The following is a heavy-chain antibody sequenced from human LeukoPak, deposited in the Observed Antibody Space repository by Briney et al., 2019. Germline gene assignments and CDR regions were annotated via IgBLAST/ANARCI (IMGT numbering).Heavy chain of an antibody. J-gene: IGHJ6*04. CDR2: IYYSGST. CDR3: AYPRYQLSRGLDV. Sequence: PSETLSLTCTVSGGSISSSSYYWGWIRQPPGKGLEWIGSIYYSGSTYYNPSLKSRVTISVDTSKNQFSLKLSSVTAADTAVYYCAYPRYQLSRGLDVWGKGTTVTISS. V-gene: IGHV4-39*01. CDR1: GGSISSSSYY. D-gene: IGHD2-2*01.